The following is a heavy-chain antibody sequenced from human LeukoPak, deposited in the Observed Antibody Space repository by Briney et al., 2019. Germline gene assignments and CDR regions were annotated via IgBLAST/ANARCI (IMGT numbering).Heavy chain of an antibody. V-gene: IGHV3-33*01. CDR2: IWYDGGNK. CDR1: GFTVSMFG. D-gene: IGHD3-22*01. J-gene: IGHJ4*02. CDR3: ARNVGAYYYDSSGYYGY. Sequence: GGSLRLSWAPSGFTVSMFGMQWVRQAPGKGLEWVALIWYDGGNKYYPDSVEGRFTISRENSRNTLYLQMNSLRAEDTAVYYCARNVGAYYYDSSGYYGYWGQGTLVTVSS.